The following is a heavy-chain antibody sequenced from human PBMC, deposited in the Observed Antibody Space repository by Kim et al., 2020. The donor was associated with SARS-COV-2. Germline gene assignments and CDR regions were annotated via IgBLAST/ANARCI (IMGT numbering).Heavy chain of an antibody. D-gene: IGHD6-19*01. CDR3: ARRQWLVQIGWFDP. J-gene: IGHJ5*02. CDR2: IYYSGST. Sequence: SQTLSLTCTVSGGSISSSSYYWGWIRQPPGKGLEWIGSIYYSGSTYYNPSLKSRVTISVDTSKNQFSLKLSSVTAADTAVYYCARRQWLVQIGWFDPWGQGTLVTVSS. CDR1: GGSISSSSYY. V-gene: IGHV4-39*01.